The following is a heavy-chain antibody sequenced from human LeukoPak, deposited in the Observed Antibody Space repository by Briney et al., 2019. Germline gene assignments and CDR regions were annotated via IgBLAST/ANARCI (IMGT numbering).Heavy chain of an antibody. J-gene: IGHJ5*02. V-gene: IGHV4-31*03. CDR1: GGSISNVGYY. Sequence: KPSETLSLTCTVSGGSISNVGYYWSWIRQHPGKGPEWIGYIYYSGSTYYNPSLKSRVTISVDTSKNQFSLRLSSVTAADTAVYYCARDLPWFDPWGQGTLVTVSS. CDR2: IYYSGST. CDR3: ARDLPWFDP.